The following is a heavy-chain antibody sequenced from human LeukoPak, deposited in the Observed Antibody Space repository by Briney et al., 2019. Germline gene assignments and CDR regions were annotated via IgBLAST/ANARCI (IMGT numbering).Heavy chain of an antibody. CDR3: ARTTVTPKGGWFDP. J-gene: IGHJ5*02. Sequence: GASVKVSCKASGYSFTSYYMHWVRQAPGQGLEWMGIINPSGGSTSYAQKFQGRVTMTRDMSTSTVYMELSSLRSEDMAVYYCARTTVTPKGGWFDPWGQGTLVTVSS. CDR2: INPSGGST. D-gene: IGHD4-17*01. V-gene: IGHV1-46*01. CDR1: GYSFTSYY.